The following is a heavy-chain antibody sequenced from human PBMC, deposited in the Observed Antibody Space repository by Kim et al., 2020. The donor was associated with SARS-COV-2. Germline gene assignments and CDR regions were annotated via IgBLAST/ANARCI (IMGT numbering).Heavy chain of an antibody. D-gene: IGHD3-3*01. Sequence: GGSLRLSCAASGFTFSNAWMSWVRQAPGKGLEWVGRIKSKTDGGTTDYAAPVKGRFTISRDDSKNTLYLQMNSLKTEDTAVYYCTTDLFYDFWSLAPEQNYGMDVWGQGTTVTVSS. J-gene: IGHJ6*02. CDR3: TTDLFYDFWSLAPEQNYGMDV. V-gene: IGHV3-15*01. CDR1: GFTFSNAW. CDR2: IKSKTDGGTT.